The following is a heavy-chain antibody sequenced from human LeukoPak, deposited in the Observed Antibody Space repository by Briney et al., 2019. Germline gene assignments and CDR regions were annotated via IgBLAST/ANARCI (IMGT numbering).Heavy chain of an antibody. Sequence: GGSLRLSCVASGFTLSSYMMSWVRQAPGKGVEWVSGISGSGGGTFYADSVRGRFTISRDSPKNTLYLQMNSLRVEDTAVYYCTKDPLDYWGQGTLVTVSS. J-gene: IGHJ4*02. CDR2: ISGSGGGT. V-gene: IGHV3-23*01. CDR1: GFTLSSYM. CDR3: TKDPLDY.